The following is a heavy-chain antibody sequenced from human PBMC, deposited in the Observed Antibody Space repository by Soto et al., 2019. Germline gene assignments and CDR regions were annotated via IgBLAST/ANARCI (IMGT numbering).Heavy chain of an antibody. V-gene: IGHV3-48*01. CDR1: GFTFSSYS. CDR3: ARCAYGDYVIYDY. J-gene: IGHJ4*02. CDR2: ISSSSSTI. D-gene: IGHD4-17*01. Sequence: EVQLVESGGGLVQPGGSLRLSCAASGFTFSSYSMNWVRQAPGKGLEWGSYISSSSSTIYYADSVKGRFTISRDNAKNCLYLQNNSLRAEDTAVYYGARCAYGDYVIYDYWGQGTLVTVSS.